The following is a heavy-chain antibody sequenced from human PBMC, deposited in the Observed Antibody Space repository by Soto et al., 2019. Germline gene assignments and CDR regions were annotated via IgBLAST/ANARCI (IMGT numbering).Heavy chain of an antibody. J-gene: IGHJ3*02. Sequence: KESGPTLVKPTQTLTLTCTFSGFSLSTSGVVVGWIRQPPGKALEWLALIYWDDDKRYSPSLKSRLTITKDTSKNQVVLTMTHMDPGGPATYYCARAFDIWGQGTMVTVSS. CDR3: ARAFDI. V-gene: IGHV2-5*02. CDR1: GFSLSTSGVV. CDR2: IYWDDDK.